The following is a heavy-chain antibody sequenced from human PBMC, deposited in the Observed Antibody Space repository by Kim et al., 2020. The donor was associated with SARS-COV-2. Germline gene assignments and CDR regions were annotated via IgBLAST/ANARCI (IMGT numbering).Heavy chain of an antibody. J-gene: IGHJ4*02. V-gene: IGHV1-69*01. D-gene: IGHD2-2*03. CDR3: ARALIGYCSSTSCYPFDY. Sequence: QGRVTITADESTSTAYMELSSLRSEDTAVYYCARALIGYCSSTSCYPFDYWGQGTLVTVSS.